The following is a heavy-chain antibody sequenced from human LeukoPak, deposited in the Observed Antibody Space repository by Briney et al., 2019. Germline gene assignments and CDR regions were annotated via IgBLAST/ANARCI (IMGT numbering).Heavy chain of an antibody. CDR1: GFSFSDYY. D-gene: IGHD2-15*01. V-gene: IGHV3-11*04. Sequence: GGSLRLSCATSGFSFSDYYMSWIRPAPGKGLEWVSYISSSSTTIYYADSVKGRFTISRDNAKNSLYLQMNSLRGEDRAVYYCARGPLVVVSATGLDYRGQGTLVTVSS. CDR2: ISSSSTTI. CDR3: ARGPLVVVSATGLDY. J-gene: IGHJ4*02.